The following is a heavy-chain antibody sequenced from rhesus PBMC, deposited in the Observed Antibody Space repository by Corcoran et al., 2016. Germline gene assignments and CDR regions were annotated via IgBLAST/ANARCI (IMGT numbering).Heavy chain of an antibody. J-gene: IGHJ4*01. D-gene: IGHD6-43*01. CDR2: IYGIGSST. Sequence: QVQLQESGPGLVKPSETLSVTCAVSGGSISSSYWSWIRQAPGKGLEWIGYIYGIGSSTKCNPPLKSRVTLAVYTSQNQFFLKRSSVTAADTDVYYCAGVNIAAALNFDYWGQGVQVTVSS. CDR1: GGSISSSY. CDR3: AGVNIAAALNFDY. V-gene: IGHV4-169*01.